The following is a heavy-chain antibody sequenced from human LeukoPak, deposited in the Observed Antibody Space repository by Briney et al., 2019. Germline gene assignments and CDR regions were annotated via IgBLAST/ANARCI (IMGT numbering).Heavy chain of an antibody. CDR1: GCTFTSYY. D-gene: IGHD3-22*01. CDR2: INPNRGDT. V-gene: IGHV1-2*02. J-gene: IGHJ3*02. CDR3: AGDFVRFYYDSSGYYYGADAFDI. Sequence: GASVKVSCKASGCTFTSYYMHWVRQAPGQGLEWMAWINPNRGDTNYVQKFQDRVTMTRDTSISTACMELSSLRSDDTAVYYCAGDFVRFYYDSSGYYYGADAFDIWGQGTMVTVSS.